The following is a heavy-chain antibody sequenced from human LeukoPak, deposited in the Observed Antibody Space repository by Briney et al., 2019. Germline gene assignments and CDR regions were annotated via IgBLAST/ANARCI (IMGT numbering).Heavy chain of an antibody. D-gene: IGHD6-13*01. CDR1: GGSFSGYY. V-gene: IGHV4-34*01. CDR3: ARSGYSSSWYPRY. Sequence: PLETLSLTCAVYGGSFSGYYWSWIRQPPGKGLEWIGEINHSGSTNYNPSLKSRVTISVDTCKNQFSLKLSSVTAADTAVYYCARSGYSSSWYPRYWGQGTLVTVSS. J-gene: IGHJ4*02. CDR2: INHSGST.